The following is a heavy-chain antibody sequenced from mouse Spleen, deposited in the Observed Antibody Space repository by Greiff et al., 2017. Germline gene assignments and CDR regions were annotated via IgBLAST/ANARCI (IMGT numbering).Heavy chain of an antibody. V-gene: IGHV1-62-3*01. J-gene: IGHJ4*01. CDR1: GYTFTSYW. CDR2: IDPNSGGT. CDR3: ASYYDYDNYAMDY. D-gene: IGHD2-4*01. Sequence: QVQLQQPGAELVKPGASVKLSCKASGYTFTSYWMHWVKQRPGRGLEWIGRIDPNSGGTKYNEKFKGKATLTAEKSSSTAYMQLSSLTSEDSAVYFCASYYDYDNYAMDYWGQGTSVTVSS.